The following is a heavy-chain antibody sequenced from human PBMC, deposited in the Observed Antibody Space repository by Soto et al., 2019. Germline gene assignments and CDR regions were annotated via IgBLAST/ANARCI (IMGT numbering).Heavy chain of an antibody. CDR3: AKAFEASGYYYERAFDY. CDR2: ISGSGAGA. J-gene: IGHJ4*02. Sequence: EVQLLESGGGLVQPGGSLRLSCAASGFTFSTYAMAWVRQAPGKGLEWVSAISGSGAGAYVADSVRGRFTISRDNSKNTLDLQMSGLRVEDTALYYCAKAFEASGYYYERAFDYWGQGTLVTVSS. CDR1: GFTFSTYA. V-gene: IGHV3-23*01. D-gene: IGHD3-22*01.